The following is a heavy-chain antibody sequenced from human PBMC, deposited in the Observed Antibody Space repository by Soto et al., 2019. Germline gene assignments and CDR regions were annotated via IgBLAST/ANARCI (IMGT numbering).Heavy chain of an antibody. Sequence: ASVKVSCKVSGYTLTELSMHWVRQAPGKGLEWMGGINPENGNTNYAQNFQGRVTVTRDTSTGTAYMELRSLRSDDTAVYYCARTGGDCTQGVCYDYWGQGTLVTVSS. CDR1: GYTLTELS. CDR3: ARTGGDCTQGVCYDY. CDR2: INPENGNT. J-gene: IGHJ4*02. D-gene: IGHD2-8*01. V-gene: IGHV1-24*01.